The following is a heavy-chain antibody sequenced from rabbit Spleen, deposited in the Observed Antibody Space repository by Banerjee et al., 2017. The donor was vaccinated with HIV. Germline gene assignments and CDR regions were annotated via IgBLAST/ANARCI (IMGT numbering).Heavy chain of an antibody. V-gene: IGHV1S45*01. J-gene: IGHJ6*01. CDR2: IYVGSGNT. CDR1: GFTINSNYY. CDR3: ARDSGSSFSSYGMDL. Sequence: QEQLVESGGGLVQPEGSLTLTCTASGFTINSNYYMCWVRQAPGKGLEWIGCIYVGSGNTYSATWAKGRFTISKTSSTTVTLQMTSLTAADTATYFCARDSGSSFSSYGMDLWGPGTLVTVS. D-gene: IGHD8-1*01.